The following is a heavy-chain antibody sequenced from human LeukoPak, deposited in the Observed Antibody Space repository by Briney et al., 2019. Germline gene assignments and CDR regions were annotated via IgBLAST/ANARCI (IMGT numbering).Heavy chain of an antibody. Sequence: GGSLRLSCVGSGFTFSSYSMIWVRQAPGKGLEWVSYISGGGTTLYYADSVKGRFTISRDNSKNTLYLQMNSLRAEDTAVYYCAMDPNWGVDYWGQGVLVTVSS. CDR2: ISGGGTTL. J-gene: IGHJ4*02. V-gene: IGHV3-48*01. CDR1: GFTFSSYS. CDR3: AMDPNWGVDY. D-gene: IGHD7-27*01.